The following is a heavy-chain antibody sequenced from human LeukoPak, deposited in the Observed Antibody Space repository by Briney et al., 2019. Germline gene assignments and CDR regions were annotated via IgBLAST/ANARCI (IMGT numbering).Heavy chain of an antibody. CDR1: GFTFSHYY. CDR2: IKPDGSEI. D-gene: IGHD2-2*02. CDR3: ARSVLPGTIQWSLDY. V-gene: IGHV3-7*01. J-gene: IGHJ4*02. Sequence: GGSLRLSCAASGFTFSHYYMTWVRQPPGEGLEWVAHIKPDGSEIWCVDSVKGRLAISRDNGRNSLYLQMDSLRVEDTAVYYCARSVLPGTIQWSLDYWGRGALVTVSS.